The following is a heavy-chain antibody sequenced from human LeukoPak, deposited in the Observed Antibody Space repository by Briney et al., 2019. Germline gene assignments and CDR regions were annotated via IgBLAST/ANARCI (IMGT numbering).Heavy chain of an antibody. CDR2: IRRKANAGTT. CDR3: TSGLYYDSWSDLFDY. V-gene: IGHV3-49*04. D-gene: IGHD3-3*01. CDR1: VFTFGDYA. J-gene: IGHJ4*02. Sequence: PGGSLRLSCTAFVFTFGDYAMSWVRQAPGKGPEWVGFIRRKANAGTTEYASSVKGRFTISRDDSKSIAYLQKNSLKTEDTAVYYCTSGLYYDSWSDLFDYWGQGTLVTVSS.